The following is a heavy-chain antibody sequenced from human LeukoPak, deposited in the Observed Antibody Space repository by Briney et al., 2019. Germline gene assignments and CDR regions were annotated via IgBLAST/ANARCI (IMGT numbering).Heavy chain of an antibody. D-gene: IGHD1-14*01. CDR3: AKDRSGPEGAFDI. V-gene: IGHV1-18*01. CDR1: GGTFSSYA. Sequence: ASVKVSCKASGGTFSSYAISWVRQAPGQGLEWMGWISAYNGNTNYAQKFQGRITMTRDTSTMTAYLELRSLRSDDTALYYCAKDRSGPEGAFDIWGQGTMVTVSS. CDR2: ISAYNGNT. J-gene: IGHJ3*02.